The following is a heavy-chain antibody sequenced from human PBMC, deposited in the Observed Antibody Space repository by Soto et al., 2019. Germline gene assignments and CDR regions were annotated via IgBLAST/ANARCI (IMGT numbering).Heavy chain of an antibody. CDR1: GFTFRSSW. CDR3: ARVPNGWYGYDY. J-gene: IGHJ4*02. V-gene: IGHV3-74*01. D-gene: IGHD6-19*01. CDR2: INSDATTK. Sequence: EVQLVESGGGLVQPGGSLRVSWVASGFTFRSSWMHGVRQAPGKGLVWVSRINSDATTKNYAEYAKGRFTIARDNAENTLYLQMDSLTADDTAVYYCARVPNGWYGYDYWGQGTLRTGSS.